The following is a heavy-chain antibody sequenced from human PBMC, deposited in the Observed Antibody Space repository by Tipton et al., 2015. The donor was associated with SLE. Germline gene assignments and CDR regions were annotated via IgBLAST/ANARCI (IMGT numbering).Heavy chain of an antibody. V-gene: IGHV4-59*08. CDR3: ARMYGDSRTNWFDP. CDR1: GASLSGYY. CDR2: IYYVGNT. D-gene: IGHD4-17*01. Sequence: TLSLTCAVSGASLSGYYWGWVRQPPGKGLEWIGYIYYVGNTDYNPSLKSRVTLSLHTSENQFSLKLSSVTAADTAVYFCARMYGDSRTNWFDPWGQGTLVTVSS. J-gene: IGHJ5*02.